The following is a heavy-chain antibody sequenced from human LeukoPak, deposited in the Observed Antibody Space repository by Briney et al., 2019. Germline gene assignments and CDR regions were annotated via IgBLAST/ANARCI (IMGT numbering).Heavy chain of an antibody. J-gene: IGHJ3*02. CDR2: ISGSGGST. V-gene: IGHV3-23*01. CDR1: GFTFSSYG. Sequence: GGSLRLSCAASGFTFSSYGMSWVRQAPGKGLEWVSAISGSGGSTYYADSVKGRFTISRDNSKNTLYLQMNSLRAEDTAVYYCARDRIVGATPIWGQGTMVTVSS. D-gene: IGHD1-26*01. CDR3: ARDRIVGATPI.